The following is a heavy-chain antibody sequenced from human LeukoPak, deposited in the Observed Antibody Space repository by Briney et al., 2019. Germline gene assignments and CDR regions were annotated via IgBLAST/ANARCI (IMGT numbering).Heavy chain of an antibody. Sequence: PSETLSLTCTVSGGSISNYYWIWARQPPGKGLEWIGYVYYSGGTNYNPSLKSRVSMSVDTSKNQFSLKLSSVTAADTAVYYCAHIRDGYNYDAFDIWGQGTMVTVSS. D-gene: IGHD5-24*01. V-gene: IGHV4-59*01. J-gene: IGHJ3*02. CDR2: VYYSGGT. CDR3: AHIRDGYNYDAFDI. CDR1: GGSISNYY.